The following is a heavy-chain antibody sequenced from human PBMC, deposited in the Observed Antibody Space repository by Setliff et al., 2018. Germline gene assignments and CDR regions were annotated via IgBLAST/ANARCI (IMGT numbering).Heavy chain of an antibody. Sequence: SETLSLTCTVSGGPINSDRYYWGWIRQPPGKGLEWIGSMYSSGSTYYNPSLKSRVTISVDTSQNQFSLKLSSVTAADTAAYYCASHPRVFGVVAFDYWGQGILVTVS. CDR3: ASHPRVFGVVAFDY. CDR2: MYSSGST. V-gene: IGHV4-39*01. D-gene: IGHD3-3*01. CDR1: GGPINSDRYY. J-gene: IGHJ4*02.